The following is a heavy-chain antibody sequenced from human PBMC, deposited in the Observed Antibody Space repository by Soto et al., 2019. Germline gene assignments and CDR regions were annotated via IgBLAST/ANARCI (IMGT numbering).Heavy chain of an antibody. CDR3: ATGRGGRSED. CDR2: FSSSGYTI. V-gene: IGHV3-11*01. CDR1: RFTFSGYY. D-gene: IGHD3-3*01. J-gene: IGHJ4*02. Sequence: QVQLVESGGGLVKPGGALTLSCEASRFTFSGYYMPWIRQAAGKGLEWISYFSSSGYTIRYADSVEGRFTVSRDDAKKTLYLQMNSLRAEDTAAYYCATGRGGRSEDWGQGTLGTVSS.